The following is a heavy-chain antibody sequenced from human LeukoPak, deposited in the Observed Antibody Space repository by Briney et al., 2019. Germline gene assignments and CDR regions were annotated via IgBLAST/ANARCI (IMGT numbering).Heavy chain of an antibody. J-gene: IGHJ4*02. CDR2: ISYDGSYK. Sequence: GGSLRLSCAASAFTFNNYGMHWVRQAPGKGLEWVAVISYDGSYKYYTDSVKGRFTISGDNSKNTLHLQMNSLRADDTAVYYCAKSLSDGYDYWGQGTPVTVSP. V-gene: IGHV3-30*18. CDR1: AFTFNNYG. D-gene: IGHD6-13*01. CDR3: AKSLSDGYDY.